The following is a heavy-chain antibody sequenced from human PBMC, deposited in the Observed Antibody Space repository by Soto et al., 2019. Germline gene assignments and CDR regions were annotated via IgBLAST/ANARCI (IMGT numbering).Heavy chain of an antibody. Sequence: SETLSLTCAVYGGSFSGYYWSWIRQPPGKGLEWIGEINHSGSTNYNPSLKSRVTISVDTSKNQFSLKLSSVTAADTAVYYCARVHSSSWSENWFDPWGQGTPVPVSS. D-gene: IGHD6-13*01. CDR3: ARVHSSSWSENWFDP. J-gene: IGHJ5*02. CDR2: INHSGST. V-gene: IGHV4-34*01. CDR1: GGSFSGYY.